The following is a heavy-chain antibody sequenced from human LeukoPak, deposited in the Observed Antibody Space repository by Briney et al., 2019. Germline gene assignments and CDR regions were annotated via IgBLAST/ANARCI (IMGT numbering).Heavy chain of an antibody. V-gene: IGHV4-39*07. Sequence: SETLSLTCTVSGGSISSSSYYWGWIRQPPGKGLEWIGSMYYSGSTYYNPSLKSRVTISVDTSKNQFSLKLSSVTAADTAVYYCARDLRRGYYFDYWGQGTLVTVSS. CDR1: GGSISSSSYY. J-gene: IGHJ4*02. CDR2: MYYSGST. CDR3: ARDLRRGYYFDY.